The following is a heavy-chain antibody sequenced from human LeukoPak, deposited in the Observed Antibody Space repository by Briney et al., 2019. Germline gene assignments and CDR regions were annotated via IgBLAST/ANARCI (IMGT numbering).Heavy chain of an antibody. CDR2: VYYSGST. CDR3: ASSPGTMARGEKWFDP. J-gene: IGHJ5*02. CDR1: GGSISSYY. V-gene: IGHV4-59*01. Sequence: SETLSLTCTVSGGSISSYYWSWIRQPPGKGLEWIGYVYYSGSTNYNPSLKSRVTISVDTSKNQFSLKLSSVTAADTAVYYCASSPGTMARGEKWFDPWGQGTLVTVSS. D-gene: IGHD3-10*01.